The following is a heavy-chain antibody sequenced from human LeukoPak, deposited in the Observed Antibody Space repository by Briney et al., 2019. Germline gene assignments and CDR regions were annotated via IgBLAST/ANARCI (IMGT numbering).Heavy chain of an antibody. CDR2: ICYSGSA. CDR3: ARVGSYSVVPAALNWFDP. J-gene: IGHJ5*02. CDR1: GGSISSGDYY. Sequence: SETLSLTCTVSGGSISSGDYYWSWIRQPPGKGLEWIGYICYSGSAYYNPSLKSRVTISVDTSKNQFSLKLSSVTAADTAVYYCARVGSYSVVPAALNWFDPWGQGTLVTVSS. V-gene: IGHV4-30-4*08. D-gene: IGHD2-2*01.